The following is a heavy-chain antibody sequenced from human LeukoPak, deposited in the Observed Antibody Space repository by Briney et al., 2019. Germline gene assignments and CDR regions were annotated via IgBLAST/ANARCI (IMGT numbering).Heavy chain of an antibody. V-gene: IGHV3-30-3*01. CDR1: GFTFSSYA. Sequence: PGGSLRLSCAASGFTFSSYAMHWVRQAPGKGLEGVAVISYDGSNKYYADSVKGRFTISRDNSKNTPYLQMHSLRAEDTAVYYCAIVGSIVVVAAAMDLWGQGTLVTVSS. J-gene: IGHJ4*02. CDR3: AIVGSIVVVAAAMDL. D-gene: IGHD2-15*01. CDR2: ISYDGSNK.